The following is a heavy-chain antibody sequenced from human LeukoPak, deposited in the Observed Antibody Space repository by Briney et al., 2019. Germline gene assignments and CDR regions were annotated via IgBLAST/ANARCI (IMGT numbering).Heavy chain of an antibody. V-gene: IGHV3-53*01. CDR3: ARELREHGAFDI. CDR2: IYSGGST. J-gene: IGHJ3*02. D-gene: IGHD1-26*01. CDR1: GFTVSTNY. Sequence: GGSLRLSCAASGFTVSTNYMSWVRQAPGKGLEWVSEIYSGGSTYYAASVKGRFSISRDTSKNTVYLQMNSLRAEDTAVYYCARELREHGAFDIWGQGTMVTVPS.